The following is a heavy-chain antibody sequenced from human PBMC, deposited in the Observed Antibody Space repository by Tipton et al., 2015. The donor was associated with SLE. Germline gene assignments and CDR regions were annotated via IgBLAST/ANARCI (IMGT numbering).Heavy chain of an antibody. Sequence: LRLSCTVSGGSISSYYWSWIRQPPGKGLEWIGEINHSGSTNYNPSLKSRVTISVDTSKNQFSLKLSSVTAADTAVYYCARALSSGWYYYWGQGTLVTVSS. V-gene: IGHV4-34*01. CDR1: GGSISSYY. J-gene: IGHJ4*02. CDR3: ARALSSGWYYY. CDR2: INHSGST. D-gene: IGHD6-19*01.